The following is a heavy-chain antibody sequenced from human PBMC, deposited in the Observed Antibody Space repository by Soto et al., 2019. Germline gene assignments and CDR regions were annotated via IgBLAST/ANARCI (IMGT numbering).Heavy chain of an antibody. CDR1: GGSVRGASYC. J-gene: IGHJ4*02. V-gene: IGHV4-39*01. Sequence: SETQSHTCTVSGGSVRGASYCCTGIPQPPGKGLEWVGSIYYRGKTHYNPSLKSRTTISVDRSRNQFSLQVSSVTAADTAVYYCAKNLPRTGRFDYWGQGTVVTVSS. CDR3: AKNLPRTGRFDY. CDR2: IYYRGKT.